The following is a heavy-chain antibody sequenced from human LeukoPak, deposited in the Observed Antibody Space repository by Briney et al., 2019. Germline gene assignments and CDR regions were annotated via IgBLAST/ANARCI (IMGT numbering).Heavy chain of an antibody. D-gene: IGHD3-10*01. CDR3: AKYTSGTSYRGLDQ. CDR2: IIGSAVNT. CDR1: GLTVSNYA. V-gene: IGHV3-23*01. J-gene: IGHJ4*01. Sequence: GGSLRLSCGASGLTVSNYAMSWVRQAPGKGLEWVSTIIGSAVNTYYADSVKGRFTISRDDSKNTVYLQMNSLRAEDTAVYSCAKYTSGTSYRGLDQWGHGTLVTVSS.